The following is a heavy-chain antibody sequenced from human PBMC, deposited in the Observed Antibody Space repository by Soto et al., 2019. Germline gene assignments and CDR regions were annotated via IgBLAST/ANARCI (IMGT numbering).Heavy chain of an antibody. CDR1: GFTFSSYG. D-gene: IGHD6-19*01. CDR2: ISYDGNNK. V-gene: IGHV3-30*18. CDR3: AKYSSGWLGYMDV. Sequence: GGSLRLSCAASGFTFSSYGMHWVRQAPGKGLEWVALISYDGNNKYYVDSVKGRFTISRDNSKNTLYLQMNSLRAEDTAVYYCAKYSSGWLGYMDVWGKGTTVTVSS. J-gene: IGHJ6*03.